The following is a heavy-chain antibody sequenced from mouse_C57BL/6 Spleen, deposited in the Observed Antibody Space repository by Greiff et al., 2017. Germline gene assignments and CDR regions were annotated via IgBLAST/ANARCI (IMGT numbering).Heavy chain of an antibody. Sequence: VKLMESGAELVRPGTSVKMSCKASGYTFTNYWIGWAKQRPGHGLEWIGDIYPGGGYTNYNEKFKGKATLTADKSSSTAYMQFSSLTSEDSAIYYCARTTDYFDYWGQGTTLTVSS. CDR3: ARTTDYFDY. J-gene: IGHJ2*01. D-gene: IGHD1-1*01. CDR2: IYPGGGYT. V-gene: IGHV1-63*01. CDR1: GYTFTNYW.